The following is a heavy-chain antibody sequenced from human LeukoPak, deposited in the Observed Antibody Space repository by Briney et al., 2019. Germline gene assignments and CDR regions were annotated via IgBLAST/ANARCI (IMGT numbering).Heavy chain of an antibody. V-gene: IGHV4-34*01. J-gene: IGHJ4*02. CDR1: GGSFSGYY. D-gene: IGHD7-27*01. Sequence: PSETLSLTCAVYGGSFSGYYWSWIRQPPGKGLEWIGEINHSGSTNYNPSLKSRVTISVDTSKNQFSLKLSSVTAADTAVYYCASNWGRNDYWGRGTLVTVSS. CDR3: ASNWGRNDY. CDR2: INHSGST.